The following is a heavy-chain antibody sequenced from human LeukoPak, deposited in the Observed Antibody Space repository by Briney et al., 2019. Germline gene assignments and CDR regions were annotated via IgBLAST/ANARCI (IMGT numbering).Heavy chain of an antibody. CDR3: AKVAVAGTSDY. CDR2: ISYDGSNK. V-gene: IGHV3-30*18. CDR1: GFTFSSYG. D-gene: IGHD6-19*01. Sequence: GGSLRLSCAASGFTFSSYGMHWVRQAPGKGPEWVAVISYDGSNKYYADSVKGRFTISRDNSKNTLYLQMNSLRAEDTAVYYCAKVAVAGTSDYWGQGTLVTVSS. J-gene: IGHJ4*02.